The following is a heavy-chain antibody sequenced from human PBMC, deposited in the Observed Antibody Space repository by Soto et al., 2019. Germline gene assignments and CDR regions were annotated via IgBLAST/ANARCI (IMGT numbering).Heavy chain of an antibody. Sequence: QVQLVQSGAEVKKPGASVKVSCKASGYTFTSYDINWVRQATGQGLEWMGWMNPNSGNTGYAQKFQGRVTMTRNTSISTAYMELSSLRSKDTAVYYCARSKRGYDILTGYYSAAFDIWGQGTMVTVSS. V-gene: IGHV1-8*01. D-gene: IGHD3-9*01. CDR1: GYTFTSYD. CDR2: MNPNSGNT. CDR3: ARSKRGYDILTGYYSAAFDI. J-gene: IGHJ3*02.